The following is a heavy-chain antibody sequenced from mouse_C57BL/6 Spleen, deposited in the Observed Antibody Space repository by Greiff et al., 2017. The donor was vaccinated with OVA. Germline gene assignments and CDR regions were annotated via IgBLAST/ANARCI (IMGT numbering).Heavy chain of an antibody. CDR1: GFTFSDYY. J-gene: IGHJ4*01. Sequence: EVQLQESEGGLVQPGSSMKLSCTASGFTFSDYYMAWVRQVPEKGLEWVANINYDGSSTYYLDSLKSRFIISRDNAKNILYLQMSSLKSEDTATYYCARVPYDYDGYYAMDYWGQGTSVTVSS. CDR3: ARVPYDYDGYYAMDY. V-gene: IGHV5-16*01. CDR2: INYDGSST. D-gene: IGHD2-4*01.